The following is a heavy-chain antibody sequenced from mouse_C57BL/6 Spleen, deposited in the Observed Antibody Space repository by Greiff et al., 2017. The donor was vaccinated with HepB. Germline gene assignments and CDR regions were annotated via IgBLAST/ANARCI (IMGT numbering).Heavy chain of an antibody. CDR2: IGPGSGST. J-gene: IGHJ3*01. V-gene: IGHV1-77*01. CDR3: ASGNWDKTWFAY. Sequence: QVQLQQPGAELVKPGASVKISCKASGYTFTDYYINWVKQRPGQGLEWLGKIGPGSGSTYYNEKFKGKATLTADKSSSTAYMQLSSLTSEDSAVFVCASGNWDKTWFAYWGQGTLVTVSA. D-gene: IGHD4-1*01. CDR1: GYTFTDYY.